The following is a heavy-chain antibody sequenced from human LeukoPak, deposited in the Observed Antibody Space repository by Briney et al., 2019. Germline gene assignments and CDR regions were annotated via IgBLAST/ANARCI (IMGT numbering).Heavy chain of an antibody. V-gene: IGHV4-59*08. CDR3: ARHLVVGPYGMDV. D-gene: IGHD2-15*01. CDR1: GGAITNYY. Sequence: SETLSLTCGVSGGAITNYYWNWIRQAPGKGLEWIGYIYYSGSTNYNPSLKSRVTISVDTSKNQFSLKLSSVTAADTAVYYCARHLVVGPYGMDVWGQGTTVTVSS. CDR2: IYYSGST. J-gene: IGHJ6*02.